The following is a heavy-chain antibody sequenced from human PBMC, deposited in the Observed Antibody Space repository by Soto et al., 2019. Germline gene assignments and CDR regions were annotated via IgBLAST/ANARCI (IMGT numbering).Heavy chain of an antibody. CDR1: GVSFSSYA. CDR3: AKPLDYGDYASGIDY. D-gene: IGHD4-17*01. Sequence: PGGSLRLSCAASGVSFSSYAMSWVRQAPGKGLEWVSAISGSGGSTYYADSVKGRFTISRDNSKNTLYLQMNSLRAEDTAVYYCAKPLDYGDYASGIDYWGQGTLVTVSS. CDR2: ISGSGGST. V-gene: IGHV3-23*01. J-gene: IGHJ4*02.